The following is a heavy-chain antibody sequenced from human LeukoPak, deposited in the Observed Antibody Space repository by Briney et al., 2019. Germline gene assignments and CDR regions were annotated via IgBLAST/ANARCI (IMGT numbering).Heavy chain of an antibody. J-gene: IGHJ4*02. CDR2: IFTGGST. CDR3: AKNRGGGYLDY. D-gene: IGHD2-15*01. Sequence: GGSLRLSCAASGFTFSSYEMHWVRQAPGKGLEWVSVIFTGGSTYYTDSVKGRFTMSRDNSKNTLYLQMNSLSVEDTAIYYCAKNRGGGYLDYWGQGTLVTVSS. CDR1: GFTFSSYE. V-gene: IGHV3-66*01.